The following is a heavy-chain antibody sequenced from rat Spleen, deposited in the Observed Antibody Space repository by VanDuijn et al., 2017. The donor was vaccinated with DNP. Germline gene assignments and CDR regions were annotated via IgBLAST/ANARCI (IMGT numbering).Heavy chain of an antibody. CDR3: ARGSGTYYWYFDF. CDR2: ISTSGEYT. J-gene: IGHJ1*01. D-gene: IGHD5-1*01. V-gene: IGHV5S23*01. Sequence: EVQLVESGGGLVQPGRSLKLSCTASGFTFSDYAMAWVRQAPTKGLEWVASISTSGEYTHYRDSVKGRFTISRDNAKSTLYLQMNSLRSEDTATYYCARGSGTYYWYFDFWGPGTMVTVSS. CDR1: GFTFSDYA.